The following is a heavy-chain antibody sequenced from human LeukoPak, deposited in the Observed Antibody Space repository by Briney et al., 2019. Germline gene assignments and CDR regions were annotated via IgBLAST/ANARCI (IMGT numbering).Heavy chain of an antibody. CDR1: GGSISSGSYY. Sequence: SQTLSLTCTVSGGSISSGSYYWSWIRQPAGKGLEWIGRIYTSGSTNYNPSLKSRVTISVDTSKNQFSLKLSSVTAADTAVYYCARHVYDSSGYYSSFDHWGQGTLVTVSS. CDR2: IYTSGST. J-gene: IGHJ4*02. D-gene: IGHD3-22*01. CDR3: ARHVYDSSGYYSSFDH. V-gene: IGHV4-61*02.